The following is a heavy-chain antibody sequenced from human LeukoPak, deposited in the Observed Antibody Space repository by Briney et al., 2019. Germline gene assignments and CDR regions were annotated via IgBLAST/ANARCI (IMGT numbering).Heavy chain of an antibody. Sequence: SVKVSCKASGGTFSSYAISWVRQAPGQGLEWMGGIIPIFGTANYAQKFQGRVTITTDESTSTAYMELNSLRAEDTAVYYCARDKGVWGNLQIPEYWGQGTLVTVSS. CDR1: GGTFSSYA. D-gene: IGHD3-16*01. J-gene: IGHJ4*02. V-gene: IGHV1-69*05. CDR2: IIPIFGTA. CDR3: ARDKGVWGNLQIPEY.